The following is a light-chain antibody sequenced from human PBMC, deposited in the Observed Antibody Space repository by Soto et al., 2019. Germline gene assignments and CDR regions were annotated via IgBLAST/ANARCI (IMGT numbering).Light chain of an antibody. J-gene: IGKJ2*02. CDR1: QSISSY. Sequence: DIQMTQSPSSLSASVGDRVTITCRASQSISSYLNWYQQKPGKAPKLLIYAASSLQSGVPSRFSVSGSGTDFTLTISSLQPEDFATYYCQQSYSTPCTFGQGTKLEIK. V-gene: IGKV1-39*01. CDR3: QQSYSTPCT. CDR2: AAS.